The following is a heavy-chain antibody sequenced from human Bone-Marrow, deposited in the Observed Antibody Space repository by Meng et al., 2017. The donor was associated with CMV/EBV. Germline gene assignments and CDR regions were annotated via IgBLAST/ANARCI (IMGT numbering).Heavy chain of an antibody. Sequence: GESLKIYCAASGFSFSSYWMSWVRQAPGKGLEWVANIKQDGSEKYYVDSVKGRFTISRDNAKNSLYLQMNSLRAEDTAVYYCARAPSGYNWFDPWGQGTLVTVSS. J-gene: IGHJ5*02. CDR3: ARAPSGYNWFDP. CDR1: GFSFSSYW. V-gene: IGHV3-7*01. CDR2: IKQDGSEK. D-gene: IGHD7-27*01.